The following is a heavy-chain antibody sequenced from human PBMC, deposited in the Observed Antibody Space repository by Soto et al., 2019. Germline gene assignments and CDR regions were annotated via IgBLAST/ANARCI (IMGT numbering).Heavy chain of an antibody. CDR2: ISSSSSVI. V-gene: IGHV3-48*01. CDR3: ARVLSWGANWYYYMDV. CDR1: GFILSDCA. J-gene: IGHJ6*03. D-gene: IGHD7-27*01. Sequence: EVQLVESGGGLVQPGGSLRLSCATSGFILSDCAMNWVRQAPGKGLEWVSYISSSSSVIDYADAVKGRCTVSRDNDRNSLDLQMNSPRAEDTAVYYCARVLSWGANWYYYMDVWGTGATVTGSS.